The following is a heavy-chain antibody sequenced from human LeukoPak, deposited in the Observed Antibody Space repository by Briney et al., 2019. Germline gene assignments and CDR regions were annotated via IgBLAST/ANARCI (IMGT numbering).Heavy chain of an antibody. CDR3: ARAPRRLTFDY. Sequence: SETLSLTCTVSGGSISSYYWSWIRQPPGKGLEWIGYIYYSGSTNYNPSLKSRVTISVDTSKNQFSLKLSSVTAADTAVYYCARAPRRLTFDYWGQGTLVTVSS. CDR1: GGSISSYY. V-gene: IGHV4-59*01. J-gene: IGHJ4*02. CDR2: IYYSGST. D-gene: IGHD6-25*01.